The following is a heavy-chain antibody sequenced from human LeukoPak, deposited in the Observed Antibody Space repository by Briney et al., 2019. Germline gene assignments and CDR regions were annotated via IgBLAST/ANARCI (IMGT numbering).Heavy chain of an antibody. J-gene: IGHJ4*02. D-gene: IGHD3-22*01. CDR3: ASGYDSSGYYYQVPLDY. Sequence: GGSLRLSCAASGFTFSDYYMSWIRQAPGKGLEWVSYISSSGSTIYYADSVEGRFTISRDNAKNSLYLQMNSLRAEDTAVYYCASGYDSSGYYYQVPLDYWGQGTLVTVSS. CDR2: ISSSGSTI. CDR1: GFTFSDYY. V-gene: IGHV3-11*01.